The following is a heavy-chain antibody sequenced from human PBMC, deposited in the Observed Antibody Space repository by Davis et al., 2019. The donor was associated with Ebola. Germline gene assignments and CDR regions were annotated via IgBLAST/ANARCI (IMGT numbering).Heavy chain of an antibody. CDR2: ISGSGGST. CDR1: GFTFSSYA. D-gene: IGHD6-19*01. CDR3: AKDHPEGLPGYSSGVDY. Sequence: PGGSLRLSCAASGFTFSSYAMSWVRQAPGKGLEWVSAISGSGGSTYYADSVKGRFTISRDNSKNTLYLQMNSLRAEDTAVYYCAKDHPEGLPGYSSGVDYWGQGTLVTVSS. V-gene: IGHV3-23*01. J-gene: IGHJ4*02.